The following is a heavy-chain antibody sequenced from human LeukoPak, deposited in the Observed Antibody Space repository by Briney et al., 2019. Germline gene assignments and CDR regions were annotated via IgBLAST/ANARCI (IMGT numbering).Heavy chain of an antibody. D-gene: IGHD3-10*01. CDR3: ARGEYGSGSYHIDY. CDR2: ISGSGGST. Sequence: QPGGTLRLSCAASGFTFSSYAMSWVRQAPGKGLEWVSAISGSGGSTYYADSVKGRFTISRDNSKNTLYLQMSSLRAEDTAVYYCARGEYGSGSYHIDYWGQGTLVTVSS. V-gene: IGHV3-23*01. CDR1: GFTFSSYA. J-gene: IGHJ4*02.